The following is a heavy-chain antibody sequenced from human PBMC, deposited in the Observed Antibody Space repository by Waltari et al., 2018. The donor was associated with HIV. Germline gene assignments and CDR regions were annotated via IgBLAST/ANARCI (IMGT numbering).Heavy chain of an antibody. CDR1: GYSCTNYL. J-gene: IGHJ5*02. Sequence: EVQLVQSGADVKKTGESTKIYGEGSGYSCTNYLVGWVRQMPAKGLEWMGIIYPGDSDTRYSPSFQGQVTISADKSISAAYLQWSSLKASDTAMYYCARLGATVTTNWFDPWGQGTLVTVSS. CDR2: IYPGDSDT. V-gene: IGHV5-51*03. D-gene: IGHD4-4*01. CDR3: ARLGATVTTNWFDP.